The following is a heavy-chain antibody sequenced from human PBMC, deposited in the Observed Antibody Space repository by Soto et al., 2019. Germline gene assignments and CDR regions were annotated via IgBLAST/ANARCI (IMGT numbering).Heavy chain of an antibody. J-gene: IGHJ4*02. CDR3: ARGRDDYGDYSFDF. V-gene: IGHV3-7*03. CDR2: IKEDGSEQ. CDR1: GFPFSSYW. Sequence: EVQLVESGGGLVQPGGSLRLSCAASGFPFSSYWMSWVRQAPGKGLEWVANIKEDGSEQYYVDSVKGRFTISRDNARNSLSLQLTSLRAEDTAVYYCARGRDDYGDYSFDFWGQGTLVTVSS. D-gene: IGHD4-17*01.